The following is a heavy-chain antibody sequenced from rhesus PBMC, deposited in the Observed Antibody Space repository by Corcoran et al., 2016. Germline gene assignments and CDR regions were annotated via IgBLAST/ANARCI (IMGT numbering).Heavy chain of an antibody. Sequence: QVQLQESGPGLVKPSETLSLTCAVSGYSISGYYWSWIRQAPGKGLEWIGYITYSGSTSYNPSLKSRVTMSRDTSKNQFSLKLSSVTAADTAVYYCARGGSGYASFDFWGQGLRVTVSS. J-gene: IGHJ3*01. CDR3: ARGGSGYASFDF. CDR2: ITYSGST. D-gene: IGHD5-24*01. CDR1: GYSISGYY. V-gene: IGHV4-122*02.